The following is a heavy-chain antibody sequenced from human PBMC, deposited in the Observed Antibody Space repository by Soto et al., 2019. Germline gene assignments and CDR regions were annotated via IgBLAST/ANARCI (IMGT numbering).Heavy chain of an antibody. V-gene: IGHV3-23*01. CDR3: AKALVGEVGATDY. CDR2: ITRTDST. D-gene: IGHD1-26*01. CDR1: GFTFSSYA. J-gene: IGHJ4*02. Sequence: GGSLRLSCAASGFTFSSYAMSWVRQAPVKGLEWVSAITRTDSTYYADSVKGRFTISRDNSRNTLYLQMNSLGAEDAALYYCAKALVGEVGATDYWGQGTLVTVSS.